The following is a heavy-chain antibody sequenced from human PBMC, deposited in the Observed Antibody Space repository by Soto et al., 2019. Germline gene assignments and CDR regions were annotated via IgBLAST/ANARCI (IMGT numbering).Heavy chain of an antibody. CDR1: GFTVSSNY. CDR3: ARDGGYSYGYDY. V-gene: IGHV3-21*01. Sequence: EVQLVESGGGLIQPGGSLRLSCAASGFTVSSNYMSWVRQAPGKGLEWVSSISSSSSYIYYADSVKGRFTISRDNAKNSLYLQMNSLRAEDTAVYYCARDGGYSYGYDYWGQGTLVTVSS. CDR2: ISSSSSYI. J-gene: IGHJ4*02. D-gene: IGHD5-18*01.